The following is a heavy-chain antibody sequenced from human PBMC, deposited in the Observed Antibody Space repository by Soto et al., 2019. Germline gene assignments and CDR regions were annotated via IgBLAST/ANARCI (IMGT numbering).Heavy chain of an antibody. Sequence: EVQLVESGGGLIQPGGSLRLSCVGSGFTVSSNYMSWVRQAPGKGLEWVSVIYSGGKTYHAASVKGRFTISRDSSKDTVYLQMNRRRAGDTAVYYCARGGDYYDTSGNYYPFYFDFWGQGVLVSVSS. CDR1: GFTVSSNY. V-gene: IGHV3-53*01. CDR3: ARGGDYYDTSGNYYPFYFDF. J-gene: IGHJ4*02. D-gene: IGHD3-22*01. CDR2: IYSGGKT.